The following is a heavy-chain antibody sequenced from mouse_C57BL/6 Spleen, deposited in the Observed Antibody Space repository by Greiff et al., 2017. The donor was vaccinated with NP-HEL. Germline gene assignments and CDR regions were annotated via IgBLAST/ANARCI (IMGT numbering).Heavy chain of an antibody. V-gene: IGHV1-26*01. CDR3: ARRGYYGSEWYFDV. CDR1: GYTFTDYY. Sequence: VQLQQSGPELVKPGASVKISCKASGYTFTDYYMNWVKQSHGKSLEWIGDINPNNGGTSYNQKFKGKATLTVDKSSSTAYMELRSLTSEDSAVYYCARRGYYGSEWYFDVWGTGTTVTVSS. CDR2: INPNNGGT. D-gene: IGHD1-1*01. J-gene: IGHJ1*03.